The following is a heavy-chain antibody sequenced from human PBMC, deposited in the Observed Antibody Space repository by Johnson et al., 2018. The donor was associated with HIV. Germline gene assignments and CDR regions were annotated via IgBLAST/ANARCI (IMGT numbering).Heavy chain of an antibody. D-gene: IGHD3-10*01. CDR2: ISSSGSTI. J-gene: IGHJ3*01. V-gene: IGHV3-11*01. CDR3: ARDLNYYGSGSYSDAFDF. Sequence: QVQLVESGGGLIQPGGSLRLSCAASGFTFSDYYMSWIHQAPGKGLEWVSYISSSGSTIYYADSVKGRFTISRDNAKNSLYLQMNSLRAEDTALYYCARDLNYYGSGSYSDAFDFWGQGTMVTVSS. CDR1: GFTFSDYY.